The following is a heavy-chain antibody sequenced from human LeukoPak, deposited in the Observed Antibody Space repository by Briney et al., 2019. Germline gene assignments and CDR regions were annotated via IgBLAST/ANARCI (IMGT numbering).Heavy chain of an antibody. CDR2: IYHSGST. CDR1: GYSISSGYY. J-gene: IGHJ4*02. Sequence: SETLSLTCTVSGYSISSGYYWGWIRQPPGKGLEWIGSIYHSGSTYYNPSLKSRVTISVDTSKNQFSLKLSSVTAADTAVYYCARHSRSGGYSSSWYSGYFDYWGQGTLVTVSS. V-gene: IGHV4-38-2*02. D-gene: IGHD6-13*01. CDR3: ARHSRSGGYSSSWYSGYFDY.